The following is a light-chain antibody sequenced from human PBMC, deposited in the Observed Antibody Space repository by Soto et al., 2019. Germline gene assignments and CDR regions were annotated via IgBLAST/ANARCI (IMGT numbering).Light chain of an antibody. CDR1: TSDVGRYDY. CDR2: GVT. J-gene: IGLJ1*01. V-gene: IGLV2-8*01. Sequence: QSALTQTPSASGSLGESVTFSRTGTTSDVGRYDYVSWYEQHTGKAPKLFIYGVTKRASGIPDRFSGSKSGNTASLTVSGLQTDDEAYYYCNSYAGSNMYVFGTGTKQTVL. CDR3: NSYAGSNMYV.